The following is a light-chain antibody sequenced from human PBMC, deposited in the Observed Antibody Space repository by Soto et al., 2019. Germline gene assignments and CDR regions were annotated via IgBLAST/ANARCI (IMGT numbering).Light chain of an antibody. CDR1: SSNIGSNY. CDR2: RNN. CDR3: AAWYDSLSGLVV. J-gene: IGLJ2*01. V-gene: IGLV1-47*01. Sequence: QSVLTQPPSASGTPGQRVTISCSGSSSNIGSNYVYWYQQLPGTAPKLLIYRNNQRPSGVPDRFSGSKSGTSASRAISGLRSEDEADYYCAAWYDSLSGLVVFGGGTKLTVL.